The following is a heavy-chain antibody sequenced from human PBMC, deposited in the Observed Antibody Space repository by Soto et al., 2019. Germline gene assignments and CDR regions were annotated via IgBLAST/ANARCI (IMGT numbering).Heavy chain of an antibody. CDR3: ARGRGTISGYYPFFDY. CDR2: IYYSGST. V-gene: IGHV4-31*03. Sequence: SETLSLTCTVSGGSISSGGYYWSWIRQHPGKGLEWIGYIYYSGSTYYNPSLKSRVTISVDTSKNQFSLKLSSVTAADTAVYYCARGRGTISGYYPFFDYWGQGTLVTVSS. J-gene: IGHJ4*02. CDR1: GGSISSGGYY. D-gene: IGHD3-22*01.